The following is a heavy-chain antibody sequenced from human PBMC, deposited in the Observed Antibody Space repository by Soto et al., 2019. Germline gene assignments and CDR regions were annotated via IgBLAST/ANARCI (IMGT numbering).Heavy chain of an antibody. CDR2: ISAYNGNT. Sequence: ASVKVSCKASGYTFTTYGISWVRQAPGQGLEWMGWISAYNGNTKYSQKLQGRVTMTTDTSTSTAYMELRSLRSDDTAVYYCARDQVTVTTLAYWGQGTLVTVSS. CDR1: GYTFTTYG. CDR3: ARDQVTVTTLAY. V-gene: IGHV1-18*01. J-gene: IGHJ4*02. D-gene: IGHD4-17*01.